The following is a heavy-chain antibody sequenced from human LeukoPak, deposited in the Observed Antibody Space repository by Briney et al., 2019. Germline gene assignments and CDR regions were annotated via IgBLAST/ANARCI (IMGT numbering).Heavy chain of an antibody. J-gene: IGHJ6*02. CDR1: AFIFSGHW. CDR3: ARGGGLDV. D-gene: IGHD3-16*01. V-gene: IGHV3-7*03. Sequence: QPGGSLRLSCEGSAFIFSGHWMNWVRQTPGKGLEWVASIKEDGSERQYVDSVKGRFSISRDNAKNSLYLQMSNLRAEDTAVYFCARGGGLDVWGQGATVTVSS. CDR2: IKEDGSER.